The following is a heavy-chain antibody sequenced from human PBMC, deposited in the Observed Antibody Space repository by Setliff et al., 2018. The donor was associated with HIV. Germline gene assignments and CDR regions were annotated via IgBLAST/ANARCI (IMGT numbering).Heavy chain of an antibody. J-gene: IGHJ5*02. Sequence: ASVKVSCKASGYTFTSYYIHWVRQAPGQGLEWMGVIHPSGGSTSYAQSFQDRVTMTRDTSTSTVYMELSSLRSEDTAVYYCARGTTPLGWFDPWGQGTLVTAPQ. V-gene: IGHV1-46*01. CDR2: IHPSGGST. CDR3: ARGTTPLGWFDP. D-gene: IGHD2-2*01. CDR1: GYTFTSYY.